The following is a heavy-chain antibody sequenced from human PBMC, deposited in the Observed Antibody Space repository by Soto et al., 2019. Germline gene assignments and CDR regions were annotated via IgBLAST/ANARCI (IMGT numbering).Heavy chain of an antibody. V-gene: IGHV1-46*01. CDR3: ARGGITIFGVVLYYFDY. Sequence: GASVKVSCKASGYTFTSYYMHWVRQAPGQGLEWMGIINPSGGSTSYAQKFQGRVTMTRDTSTSTVYMELSSLRSEDTAVYYCARGGITIFGVVLYYFDYWGQGTLVTVSS. D-gene: IGHD3-3*01. CDR1: GYTFTSYY. J-gene: IGHJ4*02. CDR2: INPSGGST.